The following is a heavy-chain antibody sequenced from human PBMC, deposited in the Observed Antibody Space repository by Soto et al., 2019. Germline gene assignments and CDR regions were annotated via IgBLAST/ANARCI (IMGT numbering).Heavy chain of an antibody. CDR2: IFQSGRT. V-gene: IGHV4-4*02. Sequence: QVQLQESRPGLVKPSGTLSLTCAVSGGSISSSNWWSWVRQPPGKGLEWIGEIFQSGRTNYNPSLRSRVTISIYTTKNQYSLRLSFVTAADTAGYDCAAGYWSGYYNWRDPWGQGTLVTVSS. J-gene: IGHJ5*02. CDR3: AAGYWSGYYNWRDP. D-gene: IGHD3-3*01. CDR1: GGSISSSNW.